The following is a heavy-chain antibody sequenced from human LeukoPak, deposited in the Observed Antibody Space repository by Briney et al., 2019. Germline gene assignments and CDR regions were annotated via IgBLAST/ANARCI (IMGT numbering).Heavy chain of an antibody. CDR3: TRGSANFGEFDFDY. D-gene: IGHD3-10*01. J-gene: IGHJ4*02. Sequence: ASVKVSCKPSGYTFTGYYIQWVRQAPGQGLEWMGWINPQSGGTNYAQKFQGRVTMTRDTSISTAYMELSRLRSDDTAVYYCTRGSANFGEFDFDYWGQGTLVTVSS. CDR1: GYTFTGYY. V-gene: IGHV1-2*02. CDR2: INPQSGGT.